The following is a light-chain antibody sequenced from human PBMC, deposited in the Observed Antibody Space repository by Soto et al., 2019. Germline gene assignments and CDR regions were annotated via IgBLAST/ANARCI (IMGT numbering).Light chain of an antibody. V-gene: IGLV2-14*01. CDR3: SSYTSSSSVV. J-gene: IGLJ2*01. CDR1: SSDVGGYNY. Sequence: QSALTQPASVSGSPGQSITISCTGTSSDVGGYNYVSWYQQHPGKAPKLMIYDVSNRPSGVSNPCSGSKSGNTASLTISGLQAEDEADYYCSSYTSSSSVVFGGGTKVTVL. CDR2: DVS.